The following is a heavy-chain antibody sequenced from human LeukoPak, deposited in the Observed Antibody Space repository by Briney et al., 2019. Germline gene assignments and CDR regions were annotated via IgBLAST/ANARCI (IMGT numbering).Heavy chain of an antibody. Sequence: GGSLRLSCAASGFTFSSYAMSWVRQPPGKGLEWVSATSGSGGSTYYAASVKGRFTISRDNTKNTLYLQMNSLRAEDTAVYYCAKGRSGYYPYYFDYWGQGTLVTVSS. CDR1: GFTFSSYA. CDR3: AKGRSGYYPYYFDY. J-gene: IGHJ4*02. V-gene: IGHV3-23*01. CDR2: TSGSGGST. D-gene: IGHD3-3*01.